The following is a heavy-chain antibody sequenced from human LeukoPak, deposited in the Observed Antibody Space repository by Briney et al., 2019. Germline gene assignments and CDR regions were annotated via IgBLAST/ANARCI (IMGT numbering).Heavy chain of an antibody. CDR2: INHSGST. CDR1: GGSFSGYY. J-gene: IGHJ4*02. CDR3: ARGGGPPTTYFDY. Sequence: SETLSLTCAVYGGSFSGYYWSWIRQPPGKGLEWIGEINHSGSTNYNPSLKSRVTISVDTSKNQFSLKLSSVTAADTAVYYCARGGGPPTTYFDYWGQGTLVTVSS. D-gene: IGHD2/OR15-2a*01. V-gene: IGHV4-34*01.